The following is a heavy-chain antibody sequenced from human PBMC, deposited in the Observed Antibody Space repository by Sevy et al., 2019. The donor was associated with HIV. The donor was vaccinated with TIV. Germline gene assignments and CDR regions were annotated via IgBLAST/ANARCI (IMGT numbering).Heavy chain of an antibody. CDR2: ISGNSGSI. CDR3: AKDMSDSSGYPYYFDY. J-gene: IGHJ4*02. V-gene: IGHV3-9*01. Sequence: GGSLRLSCAASGFTFDDYAMHWVRQAPGKGLEGASGISGNSGSIGYADSVKGRFTISRDNAKNCLYLQMNSLRAEDTALYYCAKDMSDSSGYPYYFDYWGQGTLVTVSS. D-gene: IGHD3-22*01. CDR1: GFTFDDYA.